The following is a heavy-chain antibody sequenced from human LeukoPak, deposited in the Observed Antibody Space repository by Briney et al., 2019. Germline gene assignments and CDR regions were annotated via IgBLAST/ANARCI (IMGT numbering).Heavy chain of an antibody. V-gene: IGHV3-48*01. CDR1: GFTFSSYS. Sequence: GGSLRLSCAASGFTFSSYSMNWVRQAPGKGLEWVSYISSSSSTIYYADSVKGRFTISRDNAKNSLYLQMNSLRAEDTAVYYCARGGMTTVTPGFDPWGQGTLVTVSS. CDR3: ARGGMTTVTPGFDP. J-gene: IGHJ5*02. CDR2: ISSSSSTI. D-gene: IGHD4-17*01.